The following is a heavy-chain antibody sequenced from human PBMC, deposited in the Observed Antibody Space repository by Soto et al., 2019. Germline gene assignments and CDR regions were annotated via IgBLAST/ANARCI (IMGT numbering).Heavy chain of an antibody. CDR2: IIPIFGTV. J-gene: IGHJ6*02. D-gene: IGHD3-3*01. Sequence: GASVKVSCKASGGTISTYAFSWVRQAPGQGLEWMGGIIPIFGTVNYAQKFQGRVTITADESTSTAYMELSSLRSEDTAVYYCARENWSGRYSRSEYYHYAMDVWGQGTTVTVS. CDR1: GGTISTYA. CDR3: ARENWSGRYSRSEYYHYAMDV. V-gene: IGHV1-69*13.